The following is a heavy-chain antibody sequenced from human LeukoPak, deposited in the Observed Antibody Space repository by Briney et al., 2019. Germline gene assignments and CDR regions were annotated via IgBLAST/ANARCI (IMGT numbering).Heavy chain of an antibody. Sequence: PGRSLRLSCAASGFTFDDYAMHWVRRAPGKGLEWVSGISWNSGSIGYADSVKGRFTISRDNAKNSLYLQMNSLRAEETALYYCAKDMHYYDSSGYYDYWGQGTLVTVSS. CDR2: ISWNSGSI. CDR3: AKDMHYYDSSGYYDY. V-gene: IGHV3-9*01. J-gene: IGHJ4*02. CDR1: GFTFDDYA. D-gene: IGHD3-22*01.